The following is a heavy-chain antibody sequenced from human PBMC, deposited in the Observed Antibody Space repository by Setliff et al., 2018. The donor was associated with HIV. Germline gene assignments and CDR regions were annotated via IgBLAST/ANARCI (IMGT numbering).Heavy chain of an antibody. Sequence: SKTLSLTCTVSGGSFTTYYWSWLRQPPGKELEWIGYFYTSGSTNYNPSLKSRVTISIDTSKNQFSLKLNAVTAADTAVYYCARRPPLTTGREYYFDFWGQGTLVTVSS. CDR3: ARRPPLTTGREYYFDF. J-gene: IGHJ4*02. CDR1: GGSFTTYY. CDR2: FYTSGST. D-gene: IGHD1-1*01. V-gene: IGHV4-4*09.